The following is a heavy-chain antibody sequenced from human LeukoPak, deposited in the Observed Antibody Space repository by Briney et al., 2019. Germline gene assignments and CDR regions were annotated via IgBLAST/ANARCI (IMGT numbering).Heavy chain of an antibody. CDR1: GIIFSNYW. D-gene: IGHD3-10*01. V-gene: IGHV3-74*01. CDR3: ARAPRGWTAVPDY. J-gene: IGHJ4*02. CDR2: INRDGSST. Sequence: GGSLRLSCAASGIIFSNYWMHWVRQAPEKGLVWVSRINRDGSSTSYADSVKGRFTISRDNAKNSLYLQMTSLRAEDTAVYYCARAPRGWTAVPDYWGQGTLVTVSS.